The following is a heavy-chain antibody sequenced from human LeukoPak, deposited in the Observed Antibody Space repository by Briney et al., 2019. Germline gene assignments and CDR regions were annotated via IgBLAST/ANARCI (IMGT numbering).Heavy chain of an antibody. CDR1: GFTFSKYW. Sequence: PGGSLRLSCAASGFTFSKYWMHWFRQAPGKGLVWVSRINNDGTSTHFADSVKDRFTISRDNAKNTLYLQMNSLRVEDTAVYYCTRYTAETGSWSWGQGTLVTVSS. CDR3: TRYTAETGSWS. V-gene: IGHV3-74*01. D-gene: IGHD3-9*01. J-gene: IGHJ4*02. CDR2: INNDGTST.